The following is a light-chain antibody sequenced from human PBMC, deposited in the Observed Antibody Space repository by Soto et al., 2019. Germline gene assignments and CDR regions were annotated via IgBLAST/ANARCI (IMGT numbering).Light chain of an antibody. J-gene: IGKJ2*01. CDR2: GAS. V-gene: IGKV3-20*01. Sequence: EIVLTQSPGTLYLSPRERATLSCRASQSVSSSYLAWYQQKPGQAPRLLSDGASNKATGIPDRFSGSGSETDVSLTISSLEPEDFSVYYCQQYGRSPPRYTFGQETKLQIQ. CDR3: QQYGRSPPRYT. CDR1: QSVSSSY.